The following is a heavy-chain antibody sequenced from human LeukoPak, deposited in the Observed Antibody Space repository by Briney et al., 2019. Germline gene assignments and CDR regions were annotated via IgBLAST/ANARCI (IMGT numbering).Heavy chain of an antibody. Sequence: SETLSLTCTVSGDSISTSNSYWGWIRQPPGKGLEWIGSIYYSGNTYYNASLKSRVTISVDTSKNQFSLKLSSVTAADTAVYYCARSPVSYYYYYMDVWGKGTTVTVSS. D-gene: IGHD5/OR15-5a*01. V-gene: IGHV4-39*07. J-gene: IGHJ6*03. CDR1: GDSISTSNSY. CDR3: ARSPVSYYYYYMDV. CDR2: IYYSGNT.